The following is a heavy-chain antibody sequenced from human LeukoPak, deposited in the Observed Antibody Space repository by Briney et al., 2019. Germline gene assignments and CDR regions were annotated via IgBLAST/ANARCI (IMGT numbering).Heavy chain of an antibody. CDR2: IYYSGST. Sequence: PSETLSLTCTVSGGSISSSSYYWGWIRQPPGKGLEWIGSIYYSGSTYYNPSLKSRVTISVDTSKNQFSLKLSSVTAADTAVYYCAGTTGTTFLGYWGQGTLVTVSS. CDR1: GGSISSSSYY. D-gene: IGHD1-1*01. V-gene: IGHV4-39*07. J-gene: IGHJ4*02. CDR3: AGTTGTTFLGY.